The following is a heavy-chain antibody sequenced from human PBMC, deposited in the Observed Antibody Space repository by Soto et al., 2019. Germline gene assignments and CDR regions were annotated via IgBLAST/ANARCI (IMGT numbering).Heavy chain of an antibody. Sequence: QVQLVQSGAEVKKPGASVKVSCKASGYTFTSYAIHWVLQAPGQRLEWMGWINAGNGNTKYSQKFQGRVIITRDTSAGTAYMELRSLRSEDTAVYYCATPIVAFYWGQGTLVTVSS. CDR3: ATPIVAFY. CDR2: INAGNGNT. CDR1: GYTFTSYA. J-gene: IGHJ4*02. D-gene: IGHD5-12*01. V-gene: IGHV1-3*01.